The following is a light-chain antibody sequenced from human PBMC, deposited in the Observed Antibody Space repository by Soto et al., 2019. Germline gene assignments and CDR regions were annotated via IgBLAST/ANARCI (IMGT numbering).Light chain of an antibody. CDR2: DAS. V-gene: IGKV1-39*01. CDR1: QSISRF. J-gene: IGKJ5*01. CDR3: QQSYSPPPVT. Sequence: DIQMTQSPSSLSASVGDRVTITCRASQSISRFLNWYQQKPGKAPKLLIYDASSLQSGVPSRFSGSGSGTDFTLTISSLQPEDFATYYCQQSYSPPPVTFGQGTRLENK.